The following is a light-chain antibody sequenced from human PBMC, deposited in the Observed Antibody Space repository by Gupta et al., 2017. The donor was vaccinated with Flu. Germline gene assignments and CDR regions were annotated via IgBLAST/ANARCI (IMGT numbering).Light chain of an antibody. CDR3: AAWDDSLYGQV. Sequence: QSVLTQPPSASGTPGQRVTISCSGSSSNIGSNIVNWYQQLPGTAPKRLIYSNNQRPSGVPDRFSGSKSGTSASLAISGLQSEDEADDYGAAWDDSLYGQVFGGGTKLTV. CDR2: SNN. J-gene: IGLJ3*02. CDR1: SSNIGSNI. V-gene: IGLV1-44*01.